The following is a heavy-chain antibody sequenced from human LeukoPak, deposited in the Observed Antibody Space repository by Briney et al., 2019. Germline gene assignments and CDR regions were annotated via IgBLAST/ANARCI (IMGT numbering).Heavy chain of an antibody. CDR1: GFTFSSYA. V-gene: IGHV3-23*01. CDR3: ASGPPYDY. J-gene: IGHJ4*02. CDR2: ISGSGGST. Sequence: GGYLRLSCAASGFTFSSYAMSWVRQAAGKGLEWVSAISGSGGSTYYADSVKGRFTISRGNSKNTLYLQMNSLRAEDTAVYHCASGPPYDYWGQGTLVTVSS.